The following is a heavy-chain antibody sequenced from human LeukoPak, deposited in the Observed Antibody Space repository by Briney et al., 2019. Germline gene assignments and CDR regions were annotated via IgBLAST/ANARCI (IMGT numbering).Heavy chain of an antibody. Sequence: ASVKVSCKASGGTFSSYAISWVRQAPGQGLEWMGGIIPIYYTTNYAQRFQGRVTISTDKSTSTAYMELSSLRSEDTAVYYCASAYSSSAFDYWGQGTLVTVSS. CDR2: IIPIYYTT. CDR1: GGTFSSYA. J-gene: IGHJ4*02. D-gene: IGHD6-6*01. V-gene: IGHV1-69*05. CDR3: ASAYSSSAFDY.